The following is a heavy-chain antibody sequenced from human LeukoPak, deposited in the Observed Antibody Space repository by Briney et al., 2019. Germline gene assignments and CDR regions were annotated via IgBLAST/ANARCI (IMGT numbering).Heavy chain of an antibody. V-gene: IGHV4-39*01. CDR1: GDSISRSFYY. Sequence: SETLSLTCTVSGDSISRSFYYWAWIRQPPGKGLEWIGSIYYSGSTYYNPSLKSRVTISVDTSKNQISLKLSSVTAADTAVYYCARQGGDYDDYSYYFDYWGQGTLVTVSS. J-gene: IGHJ4*02. CDR2: IYYSGST. CDR3: ARQGGDYDDYSYYFDY. D-gene: IGHD4-17*01.